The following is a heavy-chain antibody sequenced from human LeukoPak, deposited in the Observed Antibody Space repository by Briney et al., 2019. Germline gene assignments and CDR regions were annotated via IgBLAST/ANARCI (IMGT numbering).Heavy chain of an antibody. V-gene: IGHV3-23*01. CDR3: ARDKQWLGNFDY. D-gene: IGHD6-19*01. CDR1: GFSFSSYA. J-gene: IGHJ4*02. Sequence: GGSLRLSCAASGFSFSSYAMSWVRQAPGKGLEWVSGISGSGGSTYYADSVKGRFTISRDNSKNTLYLQMNSLRAEDTAVYYCARDKQWLGNFDYWGQGTLVTVSS. CDR2: ISGSGGST.